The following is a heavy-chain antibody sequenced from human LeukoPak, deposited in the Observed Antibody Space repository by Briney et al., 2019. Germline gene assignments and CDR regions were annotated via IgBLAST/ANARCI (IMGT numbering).Heavy chain of an antibody. Sequence: GGSLRLSCAASGFTFSSYAMSWVRQAPGKGLEWVSAISGSGGSTYYADSVKGRFTISRDNSKNTLYLQMNSLRAEDTAVYYCAKDLAFWSGYHIRYFQHWGQGTLVTVSS. J-gene: IGHJ1*01. CDR2: ISGSGGST. D-gene: IGHD3-3*01. V-gene: IGHV3-23*01. CDR1: GFTFSSYA. CDR3: AKDLAFWSGYHIRYFQH.